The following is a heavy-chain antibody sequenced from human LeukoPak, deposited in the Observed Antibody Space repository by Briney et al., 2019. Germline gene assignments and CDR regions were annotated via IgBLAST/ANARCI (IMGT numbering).Heavy chain of an antibody. CDR1: GFTFSDYY. J-gene: IGHJ4*02. V-gene: IGHV3-11*01. CDR3: ARTARVPGG. CDR2: IGKTGSDI. D-gene: IGHD4-23*01. Sequence: SGGSLRLSCAASGFTFSDYYMSWIRQAPGKGLEHLSYIGKTGSDINYADSVKGRFTISRDNAKNSLYLQMNNLRVEDTAVYYCARTARVPGGWGQGTLVTVSS.